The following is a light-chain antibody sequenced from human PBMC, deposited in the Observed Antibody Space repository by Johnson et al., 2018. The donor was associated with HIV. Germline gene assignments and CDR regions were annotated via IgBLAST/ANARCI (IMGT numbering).Light chain of an antibody. CDR1: SSNIGNNY. CDR2: DNN. CDR3: GTWDSSLSAYV. J-gene: IGLJ1*01. V-gene: IGLV1-51*01. Sequence: QSVLTQPPSVSAAPGQTVTISCSGSSSNIGNNYVSWYQQLPGTVPKLLIYDNNKRPSVIPDRFSASKSGTSATLGITGLQTGDEADYYCGTWDSSLSAYVVGTGTKVTVL.